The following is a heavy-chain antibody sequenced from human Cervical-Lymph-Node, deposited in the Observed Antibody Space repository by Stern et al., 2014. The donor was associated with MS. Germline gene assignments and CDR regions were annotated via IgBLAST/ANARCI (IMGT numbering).Heavy chain of an antibody. Sequence: QLVQSGADVKKPGASVRVSCKASGYTFSGFYMHWVRQAPGQGLEWMGWINPNNGGKKSAQKFQGRVTMTRDTSTSTAYMELSSLTSDDTAVYYCARGRGHGYDFVFLYYWGQGTLVTVSS. D-gene: IGHD5-12*01. CDR3: ARGRGHGYDFVFLYY. CDR1: GYTFSGFY. V-gene: IGHV1-2*02. CDR2: INPNNGGK. J-gene: IGHJ4*02.